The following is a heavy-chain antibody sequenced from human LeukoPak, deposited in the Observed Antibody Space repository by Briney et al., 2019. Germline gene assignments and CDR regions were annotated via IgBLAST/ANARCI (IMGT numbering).Heavy chain of an antibody. J-gene: IGHJ4*02. CDR2: IYHSGST. CDR3: AAWGYSGGYNLYDDY. D-gene: IGHD1-26*01. Sequence: SETLSLTCTVSGGSISSGGYYWSWIRQPPGKGLEWIGYIYHSGSTYYNPSLKSRVTISVDRSKNQFSLKLSSVTAADTAIYYCAAWGYSGGYNLYDDYWGQGTLVTVSS. CDR1: GGSISSGGYY. V-gene: IGHV4-30-2*01.